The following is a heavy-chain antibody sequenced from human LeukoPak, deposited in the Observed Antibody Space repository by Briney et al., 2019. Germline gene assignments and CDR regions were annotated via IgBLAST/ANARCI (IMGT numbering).Heavy chain of an antibody. Sequence: GASVKVSCKASGGTFSSYAISWVREAPGQGLEWMGGIIPIFGTANYAQKFQGRVTITADESTSTAYMELSSLRSEDTAVYYCARQIIAEPDYFDYWGQGTLVTVSS. CDR2: IIPIFGTA. J-gene: IGHJ4*02. CDR3: ARQIIAEPDYFDY. CDR1: GGTFSSYA. V-gene: IGHV1-69*13. D-gene: IGHD6-13*01.